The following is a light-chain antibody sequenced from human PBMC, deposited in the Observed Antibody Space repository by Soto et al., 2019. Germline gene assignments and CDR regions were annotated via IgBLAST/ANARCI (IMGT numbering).Light chain of an antibody. CDR2: GAS. J-gene: IGKJ1*01. CDR3: QQYNYWWT. V-gene: IGKV3-15*01. CDR1: QSVSSN. Sequence: EVVMTQSPDTLSVYPGERATLSCRASQSVSSNLAWYQQTPGQAPTLLIYGASTRATGIPARFSGSGSGTEFTLTINSLRSEDFAVYYCQQYNYWWTFGQGTKVEI.